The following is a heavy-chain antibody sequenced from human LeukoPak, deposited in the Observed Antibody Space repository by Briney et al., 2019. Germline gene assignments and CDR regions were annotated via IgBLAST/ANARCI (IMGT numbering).Heavy chain of an antibody. J-gene: IGHJ4*02. V-gene: IGHV3-23*01. CDR3: AKPRIAAAGRPPDY. Sequence: QPGGSLRLSCAASGVTLSTYAMSWARQAPGKGLEWVSGISSSGSGDNTYYADSVKGRFTIPRDSSKNTLFLHMNTLRAEDTAIYYCAKPRIAAAGRPPDYWGQGTLVTVSS. CDR2: ISSSGSGDNT. D-gene: IGHD6-13*01. CDR1: GVTLSTYA.